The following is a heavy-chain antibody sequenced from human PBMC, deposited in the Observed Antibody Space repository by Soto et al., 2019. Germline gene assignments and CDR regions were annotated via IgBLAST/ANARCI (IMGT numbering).Heavy chain of an antibody. CDR2: IYYSGST. CDR3: ARAPGGGWFGEWNDY. J-gene: IGHJ4*02. Sequence: QVQLQESGPGLVKPSETLSLTCTVSGGSISSYYWSWIRQPPGKGLEWIGYIYYSGSTNYNPSLKSRVTISVDPSKTQCSLKLSSVTAADTAAYYCARAPGGGWFGEWNDYWGQGTLVTVSS. V-gene: IGHV4-59*01. D-gene: IGHD3-10*01. CDR1: GGSISSYY.